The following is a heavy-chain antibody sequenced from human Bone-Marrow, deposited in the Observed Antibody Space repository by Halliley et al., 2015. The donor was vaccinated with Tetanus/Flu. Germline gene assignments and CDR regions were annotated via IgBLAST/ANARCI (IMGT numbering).Heavy chain of an antibody. D-gene: IGHD3-3*01. CDR3: ASGEVGSIVGVFHYFGMDV. CDR2: ISYSGTT. V-gene: IGHV4-59*09. J-gene: IGHJ6*02. Sequence: ISYSGTTNYNPPLKSRVTISEDTSKNLLSLKVNSATTADTAVYYCASGEVGSIVGVFHYFGMDVWGPGTTVTVSS.